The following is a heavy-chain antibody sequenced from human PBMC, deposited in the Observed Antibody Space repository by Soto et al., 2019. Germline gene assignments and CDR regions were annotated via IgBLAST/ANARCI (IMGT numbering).Heavy chain of an antibody. V-gene: IGHV4-34*01. CDR1: GGSFSGYY. D-gene: IGHD5-18*01. CDR2: INHSGST. Sequence: SETLSLTCAVYGGSFSGYYWSWIRQPPGKGLERIGEINHSGSTNYNPSLKSRVTISVDTSKNQFSLKLSSVTAADTAVYYCRTVDTAMDYYYGMDVWGQGTTVTVSS. CDR3: RTVDTAMDYYYGMDV. J-gene: IGHJ6*02.